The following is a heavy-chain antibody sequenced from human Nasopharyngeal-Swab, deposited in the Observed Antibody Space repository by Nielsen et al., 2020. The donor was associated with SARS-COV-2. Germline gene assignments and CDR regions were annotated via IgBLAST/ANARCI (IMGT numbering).Heavy chain of an antibody. Sequence: GESLKISCVASGFLFSRYDMHWVRRAPGKGLEWVGRIKSKTDGGTTDYAAPVKGRFTISRDDSKNTLYLQMNSLKTEDTAVYYCTTEYYYDSSGPSAYFDYWCQGTLVTVSS. J-gene: IGHJ4*02. V-gene: IGHV3-15*07. CDR3: TTEYYYDSSGPSAYFDY. D-gene: IGHD3-22*01. CDR2: IKSKTDGGTT. CDR1: GFLFSRYD.